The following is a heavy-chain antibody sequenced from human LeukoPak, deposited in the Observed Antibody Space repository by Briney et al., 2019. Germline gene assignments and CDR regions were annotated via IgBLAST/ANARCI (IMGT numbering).Heavy chain of an antibody. Sequence: ASVKVSCKASGYTFTGYYMHWVRQAPGQGLEWTGWINPNSGGTNYAQKFQGRVTMTRDTSISTAYMELSRLRSDDTAVYYCARDQWSIAVAGTDWFDPWGQGTLVTVSS. CDR3: ARDQWSIAVAGTDWFDP. CDR2: INPNSGGT. V-gene: IGHV1-2*02. J-gene: IGHJ5*02. D-gene: IGHD6-19*01. CDR1: GYTFTGYY.